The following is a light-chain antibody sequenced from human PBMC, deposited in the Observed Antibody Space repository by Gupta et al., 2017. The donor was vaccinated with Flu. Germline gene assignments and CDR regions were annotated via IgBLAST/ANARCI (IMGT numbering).Light chain of an antibody. V-gene: IGLV2-23*01. Sequence: SALTQPASVSGSPGQSITISCTGTSSDVGSYNLVSWYQQHPGKAPKLMIYEGSKRPSGVSTRFSGSKSGNTASLTIAGLQAEDEADYYCCSYAGSSSYVVFGGGTKLTVL. CDR1: SSDVGSYNL. CDR2: EGS. J-gene: IGLJ2*01. CDR3: CSYAGSSSYVV.